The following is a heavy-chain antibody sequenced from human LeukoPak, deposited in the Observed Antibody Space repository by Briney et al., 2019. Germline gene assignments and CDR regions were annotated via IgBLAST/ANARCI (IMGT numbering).Heavy chain of an antibody. CDR2: IYYSENT. CDR1: GDSISSSGHH. V-gene: IGHV4-39*01. J-gene: IGHJ4*02. Sequence: SETLSLTCSVSGDSISSSGHHRGWIRQPPGRGLEWIGTIYYSENTYHNPSLKSRVTISADTSKNQFSLKLTSVTASDTAVYFCARHGDWNDIQYWGQGILVTVSS. D-gene: IGHD1-1*01. CDR3: ARHGDWNDIQY.